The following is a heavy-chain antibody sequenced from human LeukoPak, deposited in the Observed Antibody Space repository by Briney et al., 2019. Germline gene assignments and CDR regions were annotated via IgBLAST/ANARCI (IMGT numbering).Heavy chain of an antibody. Sequence: PSDTLSLTCAVSGGSISSSSYYWGWIRQPPGKGLEWIGNIYYSGSTSYNPSLKSRVAISVDTSKNQFSLKLSSVTAADTAVYYCARCSSGWYCHFDYWGQGTLVTVSS. J-gene: IGHJ4*02. CDR1: GGSISSSSYY. CDR3: ARCSSGWYCHFDY. CDR2: IYYSGST. V-gene: IGHV4-39*01. D-gene: IGHD6-19*01.